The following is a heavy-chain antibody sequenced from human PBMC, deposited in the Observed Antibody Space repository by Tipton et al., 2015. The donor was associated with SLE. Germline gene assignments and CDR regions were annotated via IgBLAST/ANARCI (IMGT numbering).Heavy chain of an antibody. V-gene: IGHV4-31*03. CDR1: GGSISSNSNY. J-gene: IGHJ4*02. D-gene: IGHD2-2*01. CDR2: TYYSGNT. Sequence: TLSLTCTVSGGSISSNSNYWGWIRQLPGKGLEWNGYTYYSGNTYYNPSLKSRVTISVDTSKNQFSLKLNSVTAADTAVYYCARSPADAPYYFDSWGQGTLVTVSS. CDR3: ARSPADAPYYFDS.